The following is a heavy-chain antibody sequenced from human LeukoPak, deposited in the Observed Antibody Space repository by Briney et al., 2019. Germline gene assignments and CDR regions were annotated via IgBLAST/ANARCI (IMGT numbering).Heavy chain of an antibody. Sequence: GGSLRLSCAAFGFTFSSYAMIWVRQAPGKGLEWVSAITSSGDDTYYADSVKGRFTISRDNAKNSLYLQMNSLRAEDTAFYYCARVQQYDKFDYWGQGTLVTVSS. V-gene: IGHV3-23*01. D-gene: IGHD3-22*01. CDR1: GFTFSSYA. CDR3: ARVQQYDKFDY. CDR2: ITSSGDDT. J-gene: IGHJ4*02.